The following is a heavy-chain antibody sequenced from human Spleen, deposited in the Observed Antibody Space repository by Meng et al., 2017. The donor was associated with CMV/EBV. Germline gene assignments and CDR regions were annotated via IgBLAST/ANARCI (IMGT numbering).Heavy chain of an antibody. V-gene: IGHV3-53*01. CDR3: ARVWRPGPYYLDY. D-gene: IGHD1-14*01. J-gene: IGHJ4*02. CDR1: GFTVSSNY. Sequence: GESLKISCAASGFTVSSNYMSWVRQAPGKGLEWVSVIYSGGSTYYADSVKGRFTISRDNSKNTLYLQMNSLRAEDTAVYYCARVWRPGPYYLDYWGQGTLVTVSS. CDR2: IYSGGST.